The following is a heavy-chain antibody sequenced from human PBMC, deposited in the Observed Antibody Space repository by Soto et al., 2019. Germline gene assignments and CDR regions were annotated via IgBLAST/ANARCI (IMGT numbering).Heavy chain of an antibody. Sequence: GGSLRLSCAASGFTFNIYAMSWVRQAPGKGLEWVSGISADGGSTDYAHSVKGRFSVSRDNSRNTLYLQMNSLRDEDTAVYYCASFTAIGGPFSPFDYWGQGTLVTVSS. V-gene: IGHV3-23*01. D-gene: IGHD5-18*01. CDR2: ISADGGST. CDR3: ASFTAIGGPFSPFDY. J-gene: IGHJ4*02. CDR1: GFTFNIYA.